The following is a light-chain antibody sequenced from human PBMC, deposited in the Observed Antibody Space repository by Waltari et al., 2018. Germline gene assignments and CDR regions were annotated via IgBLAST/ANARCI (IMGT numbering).Light chain of an antibody. CDR3: SSYAGNRSVV. CDR1: SSDVGSYNL. CDR2: EVS. V-gene: IGLV2-23*02. Sequence: QSALTQPASVSGSPGQSITVSCTGTSSDVGSYNLVSWYQQHPGKAPKLLIFEVSQLPSGISHRFSGSNSGNTASLTVSGLQAEDGADYYCSSYAGNRSVVFGGGTKLTVL. J-gene: IGLJ2*01.